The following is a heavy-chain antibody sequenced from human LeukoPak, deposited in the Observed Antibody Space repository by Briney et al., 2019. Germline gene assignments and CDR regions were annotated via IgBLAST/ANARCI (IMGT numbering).Heavy chain of an antibody. D-gene: IGHD3-9*01. Sequence: QPGGSLLLSCAASGFNFSSYWMSWVRQAPGKGLEWVANIKQDGREKYYVASVKGRFTISRDNAKNSLYLQMNSLRAEDTAVYYCARIFYRVWPFDYWGQGTLVTVSS. CDR1: GFNFSSYW. V-gene: IGHV3-7*01. CDR3: ARIFYRVWPFDY. J-gene: IGHJ4*02. CDR2: IKQDGREK.